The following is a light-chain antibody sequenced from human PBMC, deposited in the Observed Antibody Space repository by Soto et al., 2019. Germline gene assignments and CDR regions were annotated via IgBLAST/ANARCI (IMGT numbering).Light chain of an antibody. CDR1: QSVGSS. CDR3: QQYTNCPPIN. V-gene: IGKV3-15*01. CDR2: SAS. Sequence: EIVMTQSPATLSVSPGVRATLSCRASQSVGSSVAWYRQKPGQAPRLLIYSASTRDTGIPDRFSGRGSGTEFTSTISSLQSDDCGVYYCQQYTNCPPINFGHGTRVEIK. J-gene: IGKJ5*01.